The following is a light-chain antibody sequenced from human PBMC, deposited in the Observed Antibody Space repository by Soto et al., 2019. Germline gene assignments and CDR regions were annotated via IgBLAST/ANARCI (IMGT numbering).Light chain of an antibody. CDR1: QSVNIY. CDR3: QQYDDWLRLT. CDR2: GAS. J-gene: IGKJ4*01. V-gene: IGKV3D-15*01. Sequence: EIVMTQSPATLSVSPGERATLSCRASQSVNIYLAWYQQKPGQAPRLLIFGASSRATGIPARFSGSGSGTEFNLTIISLQSPDFVVYFCQQYDDWLRLTFGGGTKVEIK.